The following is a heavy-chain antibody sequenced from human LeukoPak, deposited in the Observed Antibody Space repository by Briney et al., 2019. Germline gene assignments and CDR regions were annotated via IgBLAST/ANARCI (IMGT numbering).Heavy chain of an antibody. CDR2: FDPEDGET. CDR3: ATDGVVVIWSRREIVAYALDI. Sequence: ASVKVSCKVFGYTLTELSMHWVRQAPGKGLEWMGGFDPEDGETIYAQKFQGRVTMTEDTSTNTAYMELSSLRSEDTAVYYCATDGVVVIWSRREIVAYALDIWGQGTMVTVSS. J-gene: IGHJ3*02. CDR1: GYTLTELS. D-gene: IGHD3-3*01. V-gene: IGHV1-24*01.